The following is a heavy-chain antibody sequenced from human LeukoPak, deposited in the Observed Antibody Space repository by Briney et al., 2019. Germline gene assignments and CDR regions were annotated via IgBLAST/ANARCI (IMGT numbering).Heavy chain of an antibody. CDR2: ISSSSSYI. CDR3: ARDGGIAVAGPVAFDY. Sequence: GGSLRLSCAASGVTFSSYSMNWVRQAPGKGLEWVSSISSSSSYIYYADSVKGRFTISRDNAKNSLYLQMNSLRAEDTAVYYCARDGGIAVAGPVAFDYWGQGTLVTVSS. CDR1: GVTFSSYS. V-gene: IGHV3-21*01. J-gene: IGHJ4*02. D-gene: IGHD6-19*01.